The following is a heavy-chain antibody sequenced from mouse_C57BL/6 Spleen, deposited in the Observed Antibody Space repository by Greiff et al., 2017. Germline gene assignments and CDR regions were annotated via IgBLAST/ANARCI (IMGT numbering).Heavy chain of an antibody. D-gene: IGHD1-1*01. Sequence: VQLQQSGPELVKPGASVKISCKASGYAFSSSWMNWVKQRPGKGLEWIGRIYPGDGDTNYNGKFKGKATLTADKSSSTAYMQLSSLTSEDSAVYFCEKLITTVAYYFDYWGQGTTLTVSS. J-gene: IGHJ2*01. V-gene: IGHV1-82*01. CDR2: IYPGDGDT. CDR1: GYAFSSSW. CDR3: EKLITTVAYYFDY.